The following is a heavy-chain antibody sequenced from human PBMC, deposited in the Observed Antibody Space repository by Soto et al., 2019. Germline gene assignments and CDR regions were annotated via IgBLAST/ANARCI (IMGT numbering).Heavy chain of an antibody. Sequence: QVQLQQWGAGLLKPSETLSLTCAVYGGSFSGYYWSWIRQPPGKGLEWIGEINHSGSTNYNPSLKSRATISVDTSKNQFSLKLSSVTAADTAVYYCARADRWIHSRYFDYWGQGTLVTVSS. J-gene: IGHJ4*02. V-gene: IGHV4-34*01. CDR2: INHSGST. CDR1: GGSFSGYY. CDR3: ARADRWIHSRYFDY. D-gene: IGHD5-18*01.